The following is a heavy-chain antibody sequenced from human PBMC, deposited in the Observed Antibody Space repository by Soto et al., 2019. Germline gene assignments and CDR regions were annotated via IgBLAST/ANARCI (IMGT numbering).Heavy chain of an antibody. V-gene: IGHV3-21*01. D-gene: IGHD3-22*01. CDR1: GFTFSSYS. CDR2: ISSSSSYI. Sequence: GGSLRLSCAVSGFTFSSYSMNWVRQAPGKGLEWVSSISSSSSYIYYADSVKGRFTISRDNAKNSLYLQMNSLRAEDTAVYYCVRDGSNSGYYYGIDYWGQGTLVTVSS. J-gene: IGHJ4*02. CDR3: VRDGSNSGYYYGIDY.